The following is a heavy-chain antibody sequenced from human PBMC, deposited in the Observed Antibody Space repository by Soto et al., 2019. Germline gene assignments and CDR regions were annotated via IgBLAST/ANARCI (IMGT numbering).Heavy chain of an antibody. J-gene: IGHJ4*02. CDR2: IYHVGNT. V-gene: IGHV4-4*02. D-gene: IGHD1-1*01. CDR3: ASIPYNWNMWMAY. Sequence: QVHLRESGPGLLKPAGTLSLTCAVSGGSVSSARWWTGVRQSPGRGLEWLGHIYHVGNTKYNPTLQSRVTISLDKSYDHFSLNLWSLTAADTAVNYCASIPYNWNMWMAYWGPGTLVTASS. CDR1: GGSVSSARW.